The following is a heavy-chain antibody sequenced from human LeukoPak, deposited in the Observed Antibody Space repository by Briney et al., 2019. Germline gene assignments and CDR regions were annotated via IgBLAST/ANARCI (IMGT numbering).Heavy chain of an antibody. CDR2: INPNSGGT. D-gene: IGHD3-22*01. CDR3: ARGTYYYDSSGYQNFDY. V-gene: IGHV1-2*06. J-gene: IGHJ4*02. Sequence: ASVKVSCKASGGTFSSYAISWVRQAPGQGLEWMGRINPNSGGTNYAQKFQGRVTMTRDTSISTAYMDLSRLRSDDTAVYYCARGTYYYDSSGYQNFDYWGQGTLVTVSS. CDR1: GGTFSSYA.